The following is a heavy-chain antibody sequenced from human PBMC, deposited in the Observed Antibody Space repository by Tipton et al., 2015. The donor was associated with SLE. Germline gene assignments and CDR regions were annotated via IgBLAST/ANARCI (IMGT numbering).Heavy chain of an antibody. Sequence: GSLRLSCTVSGDSINSHFWSWIRQPAGKGLQWIGCIYPSGSINYNPSLKSRVTISVDMSKNQFSLKLTSVTAADTAVYYCATRPLTLWGKGTLVTVSS. V-gene: IGHV4-4*07. J-gene: IGHJ4*02. D-gene: IGHD3-9*01. CDR1: GDSINSHF. CDR2: IYPSGSI. CDR3: ATRPLTL.